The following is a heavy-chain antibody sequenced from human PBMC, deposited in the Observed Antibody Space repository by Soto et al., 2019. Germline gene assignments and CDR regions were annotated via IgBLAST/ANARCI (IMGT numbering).Heavy chain of an antibody. J-gene: IGHJ4*02. CDR2: ISWNSGSI. V-gene: IGHV3-9*01. Sequence: GGSLRLSCAASGFTFDDYAMHWVRQAPGKGLEWVSGISWNSGSIGYADSVKGRFTISRDNAKNSLYLQMNSLRAEDTALYYCAKDMREGQWLVSFDYWGQGTLVTVSS. CDR1: GFTFDDYA. CDR3: AKDMREGQWLVSFDY. D-gene: IGHD6-19*01.